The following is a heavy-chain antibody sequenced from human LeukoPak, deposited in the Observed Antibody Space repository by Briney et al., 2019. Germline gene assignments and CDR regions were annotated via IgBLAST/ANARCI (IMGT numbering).Heavy chain of an antibody. V-gene: IGHV1-69*13. CDR1: GYTFTSYA. Sequence: GASVKVSCKASGYTFTSYAMNWVRQAPGQGLEWMGGIIPIFGTANYAQKFQGRVTITADESTSTAYMELSSLRSEDTAVYYCASGATDYYFDYWGQGTLVTVSS. D-gene: IGHD1-1*01. J-gene: IGHJ4*02. CDR3: ASGATDYYFDY. CDR2: IIPIFGTA.